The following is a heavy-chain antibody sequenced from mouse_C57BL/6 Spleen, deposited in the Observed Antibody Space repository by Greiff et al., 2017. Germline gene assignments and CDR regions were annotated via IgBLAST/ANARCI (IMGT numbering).Heavy chain of an antibody. J-gene: IGHJ4*01. V-gene: IGHV2-2*01. CDR1: GFSLTSYG. D-gene: IGHD2-5*01. Sequence: VQLQQSGPGLVQPSQSLSITCTVSGFSLTSYGVHWVRQSPGKGLEWLGVIWSGGSTDYNAAFISRLSISKDNSKSQVFLKMNSLQADDTAMYYCARGYSSPYAMDYWGQGTSVTVSS. CDR2: IWSGGST. CDR3: ARGYSSPYAMDY.